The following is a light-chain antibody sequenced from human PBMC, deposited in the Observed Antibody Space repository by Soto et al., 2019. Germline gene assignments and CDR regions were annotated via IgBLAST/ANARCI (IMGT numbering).Light chain of an antibody. CDR3: QQYKSYSEA. Sequence: GDRVTITCRASQSIITWLAWYXQKXGKXXKXXXYDASNLQSGVPSRFSGSVYGTEFTLTISSLQPDDFATYYCQQYKSYSEAFGQGNKVDIK. V-gene: IGKV1-5*01. CDR2: DAS. J-gene: IGKJ1*01. CDR1: QSIITW.